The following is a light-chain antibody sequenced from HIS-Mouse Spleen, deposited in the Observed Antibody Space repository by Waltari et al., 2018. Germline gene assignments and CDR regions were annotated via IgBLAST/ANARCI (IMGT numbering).Light chain of an antibody. Sequence: QSALTQPRSVSGSPGQSVTISCTGTSSDVGGYNYVPGYQQHPGKAPKPMIYDVSKRPSGVPDRFSGSKSGNTASLTISGLQAEDVADYYCCSYAGSYTWVFGGGTKLTVL. CDR1: SSDVGGYNY. J-gene: IGLJ3*02. CDR2: DVS. V-gene: IGLV2-11*01. CDR3: CSYAGSYTWV.